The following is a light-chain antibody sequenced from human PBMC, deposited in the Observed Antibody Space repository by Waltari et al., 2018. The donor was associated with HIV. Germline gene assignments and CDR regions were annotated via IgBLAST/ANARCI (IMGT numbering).Light chain of an antibody. CDR2: EHD. V-gene: IGLV1-51*02. Sequence: QSVLTQPPSVSAAPGQRVTISCSGPESNLGKNYVTWFQQLPRTAPKFVTYEHDERPSGVPDRVSGSKSGTSGTLAITGLQPGDEADYYCGAWDSSLRHVVFGGGTKLTVL. J-gene: IGLJ2*01. CDR3: GAWDSSLRHVV. CDR1: ESNLGKNY.